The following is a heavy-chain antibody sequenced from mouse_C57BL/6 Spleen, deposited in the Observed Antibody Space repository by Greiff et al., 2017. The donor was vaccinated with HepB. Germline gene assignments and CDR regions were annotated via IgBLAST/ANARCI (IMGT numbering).Heavy chain of an antibody. CDR2: IYPRSGNT. CDR1: GYTFTSYG. Sequence: VQLQQSGAELARPGASVKLSCKASGYTFTSYGISWVKQRTGQGLEWIGEIYPRSGNTYYNEKFKGKATLTADKSSSTAYMELRSLTSEDSAVYFCARRYGNYGVLYYFDYWGQGTTLTVSS. CDR3: ARRYGNYGVLYYFDY. J-gene: IGHJ2*01. V-gene: IGHV1-81*01. D-gene: IGHD2-10*02.